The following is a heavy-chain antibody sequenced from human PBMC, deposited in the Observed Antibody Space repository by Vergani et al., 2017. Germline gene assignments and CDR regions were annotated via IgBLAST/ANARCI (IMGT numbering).Heavy chain of an antibody. V-gene: IGHV1-24*01. CDR1: GYTLTELS. Sequence: QVQLVQSGAEVKKPGASVKVSCKVSGYTLTELSMHWVRQAPGKGLEWMGGFDPEDGETIYALKFQGRVTMTEDTSTDTAYMELSSLRSEDTAVYYCATQLKTECCTNGVCPRYYYFNYMDVWGKGTTVTVS. J-gene: IGHJ6*03. CDR2: FDPEDGET. D-gene: IGHD2-8*01. CDR3: ATQLKTECCTNGVCPRYYYFNYMDV.